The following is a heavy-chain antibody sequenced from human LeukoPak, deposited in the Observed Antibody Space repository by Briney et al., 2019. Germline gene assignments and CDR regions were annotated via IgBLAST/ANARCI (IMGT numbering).Heavy chain of an antibody. J-gene: IGHJ4*02. CDR1: GGSISSSSYY. CDR2: IYYSGST. D-gene: IGHD5-12*01. V-gene: IGHV4-39*01. Sequence: SETLSLTCTVSGGSISSSSYYWGWIRQPPGKGLEWIGSIYYSGSTYYNPSLKSRVTMSVDTSKNQFSLKLSSVTAADTAVYYCVWDSGYDEDYWGQGTLVTVSS. CDR3: VWDSGYDEDY.